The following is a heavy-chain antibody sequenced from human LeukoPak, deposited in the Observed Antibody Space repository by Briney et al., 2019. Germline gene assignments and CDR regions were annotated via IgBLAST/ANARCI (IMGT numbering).Heavy chain of an antibody. D-gene: IGHD5-18*01. V-gene: IGHV3-23*01. CDR1: GFTFSSYA. CDR2: ISGSGGST. CDR3: AKSRAVDTAMVRGFDY. J-gene: IGHJ4*02. Sequence: GGSLRLSCAASGFTFSSYAMSWVRQAPGKGLEWVSAISGSGGSTYYADSVKGRFTISRDNSKNTLYLQMNSLRAEDTAVYYCAKSRAVDTAMVRGFDYWGQGTLVTVSS.